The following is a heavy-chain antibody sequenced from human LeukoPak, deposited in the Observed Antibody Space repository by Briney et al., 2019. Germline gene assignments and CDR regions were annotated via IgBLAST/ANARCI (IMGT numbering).Heavy chain of an antibody. CDR3: AKDTPLGIGWFDP. J-gene: IGHJ5*02. CDR1: GFTFSTYA. Sequence: GGSLRLSCAASGFTFSTYAMSWVRQAPGKGLEWVSAISGSGGTTNYADSVKGRFTISRDNSKNTLYLQMNSLRAEDTAVYYCAKDTPLGIGWFDPWGQGTLVTVSS. D-gene: IGHD7-27*01. CDR2: ISGSGGTT. V-gene: IGHV3-23*01.